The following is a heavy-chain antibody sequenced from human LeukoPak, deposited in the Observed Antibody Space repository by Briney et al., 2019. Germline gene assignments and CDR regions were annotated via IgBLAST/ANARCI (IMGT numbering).Heavy chain of an antibody. CDR3: AKTYPSTRRWYAFDY. CDR2: ISYDGSKK. Sequence: GGALTLSCAASVFTFSSDLMHWVRQAPGKGLDGVAAISYDGSKKYYADSVKGRFTISRDNSKNTLSLQMNSLRAEDTAVYYCAKTYPSTRRWYAFDYWGQGTMVTVSS. J-gene: IGHJ4*02. V-gene: IGHV3-30*18. CDR1: VFTFSSDL. D-gene: IGHD5-24*01.